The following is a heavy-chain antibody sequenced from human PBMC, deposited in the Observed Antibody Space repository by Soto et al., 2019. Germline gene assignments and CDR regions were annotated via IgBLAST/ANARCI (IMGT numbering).Heavy chain of an antibody. Sequence: QVPLVQSGAEVKKPGASVKVSCKASGYTFTSYGISWVRQAPGQGLEWMGWISAYNGNTNYAQKLQGRVTMTTDTTHSKGYMELRGLESDDTAVYYCSRESALDGYRDYQLMGWFDPWGQGTLVTVSS. CDR2: ISAYNGNT. D-gene: IGHD4-17*01. V-gene: IGHV1-18*01. CDR3: SRESALDGYRDYQLMGWFDP. J-gene: IGHJ5*02. CDR1: GYTFTSYG.